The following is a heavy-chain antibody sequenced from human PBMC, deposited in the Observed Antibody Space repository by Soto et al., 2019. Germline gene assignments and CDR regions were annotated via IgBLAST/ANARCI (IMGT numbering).Heavy chain of an antibody. V-gene: IGHV1-8*01. D-gene: IGHD6-19*01. CDR3: ARGISSGWYGKRYYYYGMDV. CDR1: GYTFTSYD. Sequence: ASVKVSCKASGYTFTSYDINWVRQATGQGLEWMGWMNPNSGNTGYAQKFQGRVTVTRNTSISTAYMELSSLRSEDTAVYYCARGISSGWYGKRYYYYGMDVWGQGTTVTVSS. J-gene: IGHJ6*02. CDR2: MNPNSGNT.